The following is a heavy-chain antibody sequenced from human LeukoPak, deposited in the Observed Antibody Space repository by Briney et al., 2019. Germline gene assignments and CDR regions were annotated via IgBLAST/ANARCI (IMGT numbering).Heavy chain of an antibody. D-gene: IGHD3-16*01. J-gene: IGHJ4*02. Sequence: PSETLSLTCTVSGYSISTGYYWDWIRQPPGKGLEWIGTFYHGGSTYYNPSLKSRVTISVDTSKNQFSLNLTSVTAADTAVYYCASERRGGLYFDIWGQGTLVTVSS. CDR1: GYSISTGYY. V-gene: IGHV4-38-2*02. CDR3: ASERRGGLYFDI. CDR2: FYHGGST.